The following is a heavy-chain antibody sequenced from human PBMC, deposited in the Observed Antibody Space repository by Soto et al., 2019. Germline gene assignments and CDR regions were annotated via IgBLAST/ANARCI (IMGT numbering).Heavy chain of an antibody. CDR1: GGSISSYY. CDR3: ARRYGSSFDY. D-gene: IGHD3-16*01. J-gene: IGHJ4*02. V-gene: IGHV4-59*08. CDR2: IYYSGST. Sequence: SETLSLTCTVSGGSISSYYWSWIRQPPGKGLEWIGYIYYSGSTNYNPSLKSRVTISINTSKNQFSLKLSSVTAADTAVYYCARRYGSSFDYWGQGTPVTVSS.